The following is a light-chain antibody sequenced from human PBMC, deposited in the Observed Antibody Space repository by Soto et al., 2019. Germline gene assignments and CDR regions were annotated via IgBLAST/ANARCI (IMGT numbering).Light chain of an antibody. J-gene: IGKJ2*01. Sequence: DIQMTQSPSSLSAPVGDRVTITCQASQDISNYLNWYQQKPGKAPKLLIYDASNLETGVPSRFSGSGSGTDFTFTISSLQPEDIATYYCQQNDNLPYTFGQGTKVDTK. CDR2: DAS. CDR3: QQNDNLPYT. CDR1: QDISNY. V-gene: IGKV1-33*01.